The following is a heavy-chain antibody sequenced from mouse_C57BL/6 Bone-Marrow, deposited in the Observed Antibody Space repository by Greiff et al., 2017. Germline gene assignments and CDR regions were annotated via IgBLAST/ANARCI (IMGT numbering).Heavy chain of an antibody. CDR2: ISSGGSYT. J-gene: IGHJ2*01. Sequence: EVNVVESGGDLVKPGGSLKLSCAASGFTFSSYGMSWVRQTPDKRLEWVATISSGGSYTYYPDSVKGRFTISRDNAKNTLYLQMSSLKSEDTAMYYCARHVTSPLYYFDYWGQGTTLTVSS. CDR3: ARHVTSPLYYFDY. D-gene: IGHD2-12*01. CDR1: GFTFSSYG. V-gene: IGHV5-6*01.